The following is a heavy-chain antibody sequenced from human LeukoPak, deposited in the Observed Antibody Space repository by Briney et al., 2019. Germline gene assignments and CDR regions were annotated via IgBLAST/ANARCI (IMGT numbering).Heavy chain of an antibody. CDR2: IRQDGGEK. CDR3: ARDGTAAGLYFDL. Sequence: GGSLRLSCAVSGFTFTSYWMNWVRQAPGKGLEWVASIRQDGGEKSYVDSVKGRFTTSRDNTKNSLYLQINSLRVEDTAVYYCARDGTAAGLYFDLWGQGTLVTVSS. CDR1: GFTFTSYW. D-gene: IGHD6-13*01. V-gene: IGHV3-7*01. J-gene: IGHJ4*01.